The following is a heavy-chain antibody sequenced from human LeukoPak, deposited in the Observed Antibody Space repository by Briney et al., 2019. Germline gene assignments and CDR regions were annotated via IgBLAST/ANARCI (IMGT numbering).Heavy chain of an antibody. V-gene: IGHV4-59*08. Sequence: SETLSLTCSVSGGSISSYYWSWVRQPPGQGLEWIGYIYYSRTTNYNPSLKSRVTISIDTSKNQFSLKVNSVTAADTAVYYCARHGANRQQLVMAFDIWGQGTMVTVSS. J-gene: IGHJ3*02. CDR2: IYYSRTT. CDR3: ARHGANRQQLVMAFDI. D-gene: IGHD6-13*01. CDR1: GGSISSYY.